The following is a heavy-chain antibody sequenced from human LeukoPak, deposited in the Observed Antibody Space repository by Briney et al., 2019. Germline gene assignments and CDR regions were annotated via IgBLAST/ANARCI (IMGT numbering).Heavy chain of an antibody. D-gene: IGHD3-22*01. CDR3: ANEADYDSGGYHLG. V-gene: IGHV4-34*01. J-gene: IGHJ4*02. CDR1: GGSFSGYY. CDR2: INHSGST. Sequence: SETLSLTCAVYGGSFSGYYWSWIRQPPGKGLEWIGEINHSGSTNYNPSLKSRVTISVDTSKNQFSLKLNSVTAADTAVYYCANEADYDSGGYHLGWGQGTLVTVSS.